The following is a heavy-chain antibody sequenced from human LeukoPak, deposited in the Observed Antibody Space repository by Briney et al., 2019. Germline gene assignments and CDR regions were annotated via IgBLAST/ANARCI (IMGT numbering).Heavy chain of an antibody. CDR3: AREEYSSGWYYYHYYMDV. D-gene: IGHD6-19*01. Sequence: GGSLRLSCAASGFTFSSYWMHWVRQAPGKGLVWVSRINSDGSSTSYADSVKGRFTISRDNAKNTLYLQMNSLRAEDTAVYYCAREEYSSGWYYYHYYMDVWGKGTTVTVSS. J-gene: IGHJ6*03. V-gene: IGHV3-74*01. CDR2: INSDGSST. CDR1: GFTFSSYW.